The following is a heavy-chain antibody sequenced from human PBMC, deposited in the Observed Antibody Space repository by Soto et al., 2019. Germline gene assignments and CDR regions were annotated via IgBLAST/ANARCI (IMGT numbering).Heavy chain of an antibody. D-gene: IGHD3-16*01. J-gene: IGHJ4*02. CDR3: AGGGSLDY. CDR2: IIVSGGST. Sequence: EVQLLESGGGLVQPGGSLRLSCAASGFTFSSYAMSWVRQAPGKGLEWVSGIIVSGGSTFYTDSVEGRFTISRDKSKNAQYRQMKSLIDEAAAVCSCAGGGSLDYGRQGTQVTVSS. CDR1: GFTFSSYA. V-gene: IGHV3-23*01.